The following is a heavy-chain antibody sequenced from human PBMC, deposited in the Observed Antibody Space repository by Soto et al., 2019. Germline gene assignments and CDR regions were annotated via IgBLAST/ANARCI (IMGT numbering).Heavy chain of an antibody. V-gene: IGHV3-23*01. CDR3: AKDAEEATIFSYYYYGMDV. CDR2: ISGSGGST. CDR1: GFTFSSYA. D-gene: IGHD5-12*01. Sequence: GGSLRLSCAASGFTFSSYAMSWVRQAPGKGLEWVSAISGSGGSTYYADSVKGRFTISRDNSKNTLYLQMNSLRAEDTAVYYCAKDAEEATIFSYYYYGMDVWGQGTTVTVSS. J-gene: IGHJ6*02.